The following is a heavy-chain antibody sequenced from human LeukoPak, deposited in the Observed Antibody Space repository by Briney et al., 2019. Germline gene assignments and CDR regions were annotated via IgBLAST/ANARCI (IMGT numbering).Heavy chain of an antibody. D-gene: IGHD3-16*01. CDR2: IRNKASNRTT. V-gene: IGHV3-49*03. CDR3: ARFYGFDP. Sequence: GGSLRLSCTTSGFPFGDYVLSWFRQAPGRGLEWVGFIRNKASNRTTEYVPSVQGRFTISRDNSKGVAYLQMNSLTTEDTGIYYCARFYGFDPWGQGTLVTVSS. J-gene: IGHJ5*02. CDR1: GFPFGDYV.